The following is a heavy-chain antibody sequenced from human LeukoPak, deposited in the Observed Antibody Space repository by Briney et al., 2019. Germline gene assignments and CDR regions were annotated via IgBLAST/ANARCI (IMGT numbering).Heavy chain of an antibody. J-gene: IGHJ5*02. CDR2: IIPIFGTA. V-gene: IGHV1-69*01. CDR3: ARDMYGGNSGGWFDP. CDR1: GGTFSSYA. D-gene: IGHD4-23*01. Sequence: SVKVSCKASGGTFSSYAISWVRQAPGQGLEWMGGIIPIFGTANYAQKFQGRVTITADESTSTAYMELSSLRSEDTAVYYCARDMYGGNSGGWFDPWGQGTLVTVSS.